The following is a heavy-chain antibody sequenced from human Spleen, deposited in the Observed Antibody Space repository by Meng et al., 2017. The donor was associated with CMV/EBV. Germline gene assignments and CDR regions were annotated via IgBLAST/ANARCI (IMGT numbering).Heavy chain of an antibody. CDR1: GFTFPNYD. Sequence: GGSLRLSCAASGFTFPNYDMNWVRQAPGKGLEWVSYISRSSSHIYYGDSVKGRITVSRDNAENSLYLHMDSLRAEDTAVYYCARSGGEAYCGGDCHGLFDYWGQGTLVTVSS. V-gene: IGHV3-21*01. D-gene: IGHD2-21*01. CDR2: ISRSSSHI. J-gene: IGHJ4*02. CDR3: ARSGGEAYCGGDCHGLFDY.